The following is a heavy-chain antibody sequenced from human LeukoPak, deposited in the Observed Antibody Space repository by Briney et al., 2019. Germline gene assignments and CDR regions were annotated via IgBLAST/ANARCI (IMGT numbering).Heavy chain of an antibody. D-gene: IGHD2-21*01. J-gene: IGHJ4*02. CDR1: GYTFTGYY. Sequence: ASVKVSCKASGYTFTGYYMHWVRQAPGQGLEWMGWINPNSGGTNYAQKFQGWVTMTRDTSISTAYMELSRLRSDDTAVYYCAREDYTRYCGGDCYPPPETDYWGQGTLVTVSS. CDR3: AREDYTRYCGGDCYPPPETDY. CDR2: INPNSGGT. V-gene: IGHV1-2*04.